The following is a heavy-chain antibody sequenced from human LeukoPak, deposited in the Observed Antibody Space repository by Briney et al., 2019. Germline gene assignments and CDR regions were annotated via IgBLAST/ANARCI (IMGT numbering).Heavy chain of an antibody. Sequence: GGSLRLSCAASGFTFTTYWTHWVRQAPGKGLVWVSHINSDGSITSYADSVKGRFTISRDNAKNTLYLQMNSLRAEDTAVYYCARDAVDTANAVWGQGTTVTVSS. CDR3: ARDAVDTANAV. CDR2: INSDGSIT. D-gene: IGHD5-18*01. CDR1: GFTFTTYW. V-gene: IGHV3-74*01. J-gene: IGHJ6*02.